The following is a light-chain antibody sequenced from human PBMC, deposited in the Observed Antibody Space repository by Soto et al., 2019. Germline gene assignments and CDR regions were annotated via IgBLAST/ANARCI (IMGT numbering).Light chain of an antibody. V-gene: IGKV3-15*01. J-gene: IGKJ4*01. CDR1: QSVSSN. CDR3: QQYTDWPLT. CDR2: GAS. Sequence: EIVMTQSPATLSVSPGERATLSCRASQSVSSNLAWYQQKPGQAPRLLIYGASTRATGFPARFSGSGSGTEFTLTISSLQSEDFAVYYCQQYTDWPLTFGGGTKVELK.